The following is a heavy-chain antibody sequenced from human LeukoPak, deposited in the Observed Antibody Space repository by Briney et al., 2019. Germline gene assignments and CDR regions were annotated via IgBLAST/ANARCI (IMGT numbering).Heavy chain of an antibody. J-gene: IGHJ5*02. Sequence: GESLKISCKGSGYSFTSYWIGWVRQTPGKGLEWMGIIHPADSDILYSPSFQGQVTISADNSINTAYLQWSSLKASDTAIYYCARRHYDSTDFDPWGQGTLVTVSS. CDR2: IHPADSDI. CDR1: GYSFTSYW. CDR3: ARRHYDSTDFDP. D-gene: IGHD3-22*01. V-gene: IGHV5-51*01.